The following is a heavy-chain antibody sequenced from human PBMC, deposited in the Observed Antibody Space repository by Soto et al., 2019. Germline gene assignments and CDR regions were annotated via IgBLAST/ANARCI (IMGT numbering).Heavy chain of an antibody. Sequence: QVQLVESGGGVVQPGRSLRLSCAASGFTFSSYGMHWVRQAPGKGLEWVAVISYDGSNKYYADSVKGRFTISRDNSKNTLYLQMNSLRAEDTAVYYCAKDKQWLVLTYWGQGTLVTVSS. CDR3: AKDKQWLVLTY. D-gene: IGHD6-19*01. CDR2: ISYDGSNK. V-gene: IGHV3-30*18. J-gene: IGHJ4*02. CDR1: GFTFSSYG.